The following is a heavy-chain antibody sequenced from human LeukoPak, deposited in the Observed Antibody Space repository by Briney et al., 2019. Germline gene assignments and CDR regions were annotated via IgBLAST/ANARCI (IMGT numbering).Heavy chain of an antibody. CDR2: INPNSGGT. V-gene: IGHV1-2*02. Sequence: GASVKVSCKASGYTFTGYYMHWVRQAPGQGLEWMGWINPNSGGTNYAQKFQGRVTMTRDTSISTAYMELSRLRSDDTAVYYCARSVVPAAIGHNWFDPWGQGTLVTVSS. CDR3: ARSVVPAAIGHNWFDP. D-gene: IGHD2-2*01. CDR1: GYTFTGYY. J-gene: IGHJ5*02.